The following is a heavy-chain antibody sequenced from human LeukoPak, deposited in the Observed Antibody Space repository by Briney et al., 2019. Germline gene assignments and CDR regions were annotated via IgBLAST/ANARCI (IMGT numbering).Heavy chain of an antibody. CDR2: INPSGGST. Sequence: ASVKVSCKASGYTFTSYYMHWVRQAPGQGLEWMGIINPSGGSTTYAQKFQGRVTMTRDTSTSTAHMELRSLRPEDTAVYYCAREPSPMVRGYSPAYWGQGTLVTVSS. CDR1: GYTFTSYY. V-gene: IGHV1-46*01. D-gene: IGHD3-10*01. J-gene: IGHJ4*02. CDR3: AREPSPMVRGYSPAY.